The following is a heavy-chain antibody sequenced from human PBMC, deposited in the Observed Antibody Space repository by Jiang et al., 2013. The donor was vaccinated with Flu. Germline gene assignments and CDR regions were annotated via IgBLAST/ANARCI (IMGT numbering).Heavy chain of an antibody. V-gene: IGHV4-30-4*01. D-gene: IGHD6-19*01. CDR1: GGSISSGDYY. CDR3: AREQWLGNYGVDV. Sequence: TVSGGSISSGDYYWSWIRQPPREGPGVDWVHLLQWEHLLQPSLKSRVTISVDTSKNQFSLKLSSVTAADTAVYYCAREQWLGNYGVDVWGQGTTVTVSS. CDR2: LLQWEH. J-gene: IGHJ6*02.